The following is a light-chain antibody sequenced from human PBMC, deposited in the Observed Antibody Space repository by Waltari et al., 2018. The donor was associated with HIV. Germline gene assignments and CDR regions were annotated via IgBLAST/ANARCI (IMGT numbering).Light chain of an antibody. CDR1: QSILYSSHNKNY. CDR2: WAS. Sequence: DIVMTQSPDSLAVSLGDRAAINCKSSQSILYSSHNKNYLAWYQQKAGQPPKLLISWASTRESAVPDRFSGSASGTDFSHTISSLQAEDGAVYYCQQYYTPPFTFGPGTKVDI. J-gene: IGKJ3*01. CDR3: QQYYTPPFT. V-gene: IGKV4-1*01.